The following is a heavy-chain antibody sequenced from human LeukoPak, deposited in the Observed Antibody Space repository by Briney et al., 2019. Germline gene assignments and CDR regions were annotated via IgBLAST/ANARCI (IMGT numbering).Heavy chain of an antibody. CDR1: GFTFSSYS. CDR2: ISSSSSYI. J-gene: IGHJ4*02. Sequence: GGSLRLSCAASGFTFSSYSMNWVRQAPGKGLEWVSSISSSSSYIYYADSVKGRFTISRDNAKNSLYPQMNSLRAEDTAVYYCARERLYPQLPQGYFDYWGQGTLVTVSS. D-gene: IGHD2-2*01. V-gene: IGHV3-21*01. CDR3: ARERLYPQLPQGYFDY.